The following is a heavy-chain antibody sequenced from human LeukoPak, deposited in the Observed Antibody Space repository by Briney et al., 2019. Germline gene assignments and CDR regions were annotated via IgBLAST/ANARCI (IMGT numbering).Heavy chain of an antibody. CDR3: ARGSGYSDFDY. CDR2: INYSGNT. Sequence: SQTLSLTCTVSGGSISSGGYYWTWIRQHPGKGLEWIGYINYSGNTYYNPSLKSRLTISLDTSNNHFSLKLTSVTAADTAVYYCARGSGYSDFDYWGQGILVTVSS. D-gene: IGHD3-22*01. CDR1: GGSISSGGYY. J-gene: IGHJ4*02. V-gene: IGHV4-31*03.